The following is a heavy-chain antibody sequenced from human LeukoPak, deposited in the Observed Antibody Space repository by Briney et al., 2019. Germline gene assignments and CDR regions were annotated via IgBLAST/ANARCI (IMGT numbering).Heavy chain of an antibody. CDR2: ISGSGGST. CDR3: ARDLFAVPGRYYYYGMDV. D-gene: IGHD6-19*01. Sequence: GGSLRLSCAASGFTFSSYAMSWVRQAPGKGLEWVSAISGSGGSTYYADSVKGRFTISRDNSKNTLYLQMNSLRAEDTAVYYCARDLFAVPGRYYYYGMDVWGQGTTVTVSS. J-gene: IGHJ6*02. CDR1: GFTFSSYA. V-gene: IGHV3-23*01.